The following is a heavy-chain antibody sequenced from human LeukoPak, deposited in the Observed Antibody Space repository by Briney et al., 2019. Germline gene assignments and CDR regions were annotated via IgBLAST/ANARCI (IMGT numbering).Heavy chain of an antibody. D-gene: IGHD4-17*01. CDR3: ARVNLHDYGAHFDY. V-gene: IGHV4-30-4*08. J-gene: IGHJ4*02. CDR2: IYYSGST. CDR1: GGSISSGDYY. Sequence: SQTLSLTCTVSGGSISSGDYYWSWIRQPPGKGLEWIGYIYYSGSTYYNPSLKSRVTISVDTSKNQFSLKLSSVTAADTAVYYCARVNLHDYGAHFDYWGKGTLVTVSS.